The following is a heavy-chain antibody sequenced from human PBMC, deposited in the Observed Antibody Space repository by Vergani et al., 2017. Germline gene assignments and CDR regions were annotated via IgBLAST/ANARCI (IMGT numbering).Heavy chain of an antibody. CDR2: IYRTGRT. V-gene: IGHV4-38-2*01. J-gene: IGHJ4*02. Sequence: QVQLQESGPGLVKPSETLSLTCAVSGFSIDNGYYWDWIRQPPGKGLEWIGSIYRTGRTHFNPSLKSRVTISVDTSNNHFSLRLNSLTAADTAVYYCAGRSGIVYDSFSGTQYFFDFWGQGTLVTVSS. CDR1: GFSIDNGYY. D-gene: IGHD3-9*01. CDR3: AGRSGIVYDSFSGTQYFFDF.